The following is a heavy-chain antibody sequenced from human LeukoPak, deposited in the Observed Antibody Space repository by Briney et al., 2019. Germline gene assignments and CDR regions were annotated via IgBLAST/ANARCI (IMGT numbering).Heavy chain of an antibody. CDR2: ISSSTTYT. Sequence: GGSLRLSCAASGFTFSDYYMSWIRQAPGKGLEWISYISSSTTYTNYADSVKGRFTISRDNAKNSLFLQMNSLRDDDTAVYYCTSAAVAGTVYWGQGILVTVSS. CDR3: TSAAVAGTVY. CDR1: GFTFSDYY. D-gene: IGHD6-19*01. J-gene: IGHJ4*02. V-gene: IGHV3-11*06.